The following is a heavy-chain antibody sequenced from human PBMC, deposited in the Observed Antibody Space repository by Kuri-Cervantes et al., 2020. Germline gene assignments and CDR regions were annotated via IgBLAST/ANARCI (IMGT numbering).Heavy chain of an antibody. D-gene: IGHD1-26*01. V-gene: IGHV4-34*01. Sequence: GSLRLSCAVYGGSFSGYYWSWIRQPPGKGLEWIGEINHSGSTNYNPSLKSRVTISVDTSKNQFSLKLSSVTAADTAVYYCSSGSFNWFDPWGQGTLVTVSS. CDR3: SSGSFNWFDP. CDR2: INHSGST. CDR1: GGSFSGYY. J-gene: IGHJ5*02.